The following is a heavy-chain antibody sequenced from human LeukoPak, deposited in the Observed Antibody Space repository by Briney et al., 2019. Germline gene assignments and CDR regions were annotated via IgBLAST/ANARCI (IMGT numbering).Heavy chain of an antibody. Sequence: GGSLRLSCAASGFTYDDFGMSWVRQAPGKGLEWVSYISSSSSTIYYADSVKGRFTISRDNAKNSLYLQMNSLRAEDTAVYYCARGRRGYSYGVDYWGQGTLVTVSS. D-gene: IGHD5-18*01. CDR1: GFTYDDFG. CDR3: ARGRRGYSYGVDY. CDR2: ISSSSSTI. V-gene: IGHV3-48*01. J-gene: IGHJ4*02.